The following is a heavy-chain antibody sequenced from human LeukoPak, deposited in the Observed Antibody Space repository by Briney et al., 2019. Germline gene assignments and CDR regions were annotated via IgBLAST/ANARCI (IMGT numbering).Heavy chain of an antibody. J-gene: IGHJ4*02. CDR2: ISGSGDST. CDR1: GFTFSTYA. V-gene: IGHV3-23*01. D-gene: IGHD3-22*01. Sequence: GGSLRLSCAASGFTFSTYAVNSVRQAPGKGLEWVPTISGSGDSTYYADSVKGRFTISRDNSKDTLYLQMSSVRVDDTAVYYCARDRGRYYDSRGFYWGYYFDSWGQGILVTVST. CDR3: ARDRGRYYDSRGFYWGYYFDS.